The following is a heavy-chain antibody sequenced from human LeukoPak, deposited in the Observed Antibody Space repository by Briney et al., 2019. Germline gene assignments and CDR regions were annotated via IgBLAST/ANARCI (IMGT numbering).Heavy chain of an antibody. V-gene: IGHV4-59*01. D-gene: IGHD1-26*01. J-gene: IGHJ4*02. CDR3: ARGSGSYPYYFDY. CDR1: GGSISSYY. Sequence: SETLSLTCSVSGGSISSYYWSWLRQPPGKGLEWIAYIYYSGSTSYNPSLKSRLTISVDTSKNQFSLKLSSVTAADTAVYYCARGSGSYPYYFDYWGQGTLVTVSS. CDR2: IYYSGST.